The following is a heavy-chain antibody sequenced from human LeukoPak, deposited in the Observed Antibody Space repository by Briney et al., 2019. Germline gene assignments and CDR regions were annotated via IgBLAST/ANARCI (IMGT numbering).Heavy chain of an antibody. V-gene: IGHV1-24*01. Sequence: ASVKVSCKVSGYTLTELSMHWVRQAPGKGLEWMGGFDPEDGETIYAQKFQGRVTMTEETSTDTGYMTPSSLRSEDTAVYYCATVWGWYYYDSSGSPGYYFDYWGQGTLVTVSS. CDR1: GYTLTELS. CDR2: FDPEDGET. J-gene: IGHJ4*02. D-gene: IGHD3-22*01. CDR3: ATVWGWYYYDSSGSPGYYFDY.